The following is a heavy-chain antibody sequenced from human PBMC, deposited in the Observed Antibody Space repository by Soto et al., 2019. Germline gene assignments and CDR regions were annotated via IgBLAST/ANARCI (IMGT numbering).Heavy chain of an antibody. CDR3: VKGGWLDY. V-gene: IGHV3-30-3*01. CDR2: ISYDGSNK. J-gene: IGHJ4*02. CDR1: GFTFSSYA. D-gene: IGHD2-15*01. Sequence: GGSLRLSCAASGFTFSSYAMHWVRQAPGKGLEWVAVISYDGSNKYYADSVKGRFTISRDNSKNTLYLQMNSLRAEDAAVYYCVKGGWLDYWGQGTVVTVSS.